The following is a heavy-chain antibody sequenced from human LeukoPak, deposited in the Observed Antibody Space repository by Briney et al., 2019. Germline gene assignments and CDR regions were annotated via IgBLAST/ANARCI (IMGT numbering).Heavy chain of an antibody. D-gene: IGHD1-26*01. J-gene: IGHJ5*02. CDR3: ARHEYSGSYYGLSWFDP. CDR2: IYYSGST. V-gene: IGHV4-39*01. Sequence: SETLSLTCTVSGGSISSSGYYWGWVRQPPGKGGEGIASIYYSGSTYYNPSLKSRVNISVDKTKKQLSLKLSSLTAADTAVYYCARHEYSGSYYGLSWFDPWGQGTLVTVSS. CDR1: GGSISSSGYY.